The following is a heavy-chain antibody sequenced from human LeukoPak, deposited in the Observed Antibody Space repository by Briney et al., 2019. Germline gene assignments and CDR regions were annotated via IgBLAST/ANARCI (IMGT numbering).Heavy chain of an antibody. J-gene: IGHJ4*02. D-gene: IGHD2-15*01. CDR1: GYTLTELS. CDR2: FDPEDGET. Sequence: ASVKVSCKVSGYTLTELSMHWVRQAPGKGLEWMGGFDPEDGETIYAQKFQGRVTMTEDTSTDTAYMELSSLRSEDTAVYYCATHSCSGGNCYSDYWGQGTLVTVSS. V-gene: IGHV1-24*01. CDR3: ATHSCSGGNCYSDY.